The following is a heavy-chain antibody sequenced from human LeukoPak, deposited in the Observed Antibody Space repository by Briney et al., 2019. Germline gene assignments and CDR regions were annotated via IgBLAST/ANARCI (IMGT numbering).Heavy chain of an antibody. CDR2: INPSGGST. J-gene: IGHJ4*02. CDR3: ARTYGARASVLPNWAPWDY. CDR1: GYTFTSYY. Sequence: ASVKVSCKASGYTFTSYYMHWVRQAPGQGLEWMGIINPSGGSTSYAQKFQGRVTMTRDTSTSTVYMELSSLRSEDTAVYYCARTYGARASVLPNWAPWDYWGQGTLVTVSS. V-gene: IGHV1-46*01. D-gene: IGHD7-27*01.